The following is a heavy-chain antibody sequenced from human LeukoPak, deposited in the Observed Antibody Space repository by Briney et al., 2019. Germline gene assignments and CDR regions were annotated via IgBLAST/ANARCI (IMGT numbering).Heavy chain of an antibody. J-gene: IGHJ3*02. D-gene: IGHD2-2*01. Sequence: PGGSLRLSCAASGFTFSDYYMNWIRQAPGKGLEWVSYISSSSYYTNYADSVKGRFTISRDNAKNSLYLQMNSLRAEATAVYYCARGAKYCSSTSCYEDAFDIWGQGTMVTVSS. V-gene: IGHV3-11*05. CDR2: ISSSSYYT. CDR3: ARGAKYCSSTSCYEDAFDI. CDR1: GFTFSDYY.